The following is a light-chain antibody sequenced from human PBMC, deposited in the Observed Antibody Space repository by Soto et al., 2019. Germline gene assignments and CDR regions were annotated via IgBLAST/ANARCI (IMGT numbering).Light chain of an antibody. CDR2: EIN. J-gene: IGLJ1*01. CDR3: SSFAGSNNFPYG. Sequence: QSALAQPPSASGSPGQSVTISCTRTSSDVGAYDYVSWYQQHPGKAPKLMIYEINKRPSGVPDRFFGSKSGNTASLTVSGLQAEDEADYYCSSFAGSNNFPYGFGAGTRSPS. V-gene: IGLV2-8*01. CDR1: SSDVGAYDY.